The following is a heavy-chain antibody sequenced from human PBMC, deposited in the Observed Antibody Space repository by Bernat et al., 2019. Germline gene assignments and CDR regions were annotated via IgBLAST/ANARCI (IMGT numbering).Heavy chain of an antibody. Sequence: QVQLLESGGGGVQPGGSLRLSCAASGFTFSSYAMHWVRQAPGKGLEWVAVISYDGSNKYYADSVKGRFTISRDNSKNTLYLQMNSLRAEDTAVYYCARDRLVGATTLYPVYNWFDPWGQGTLVTVSS. CDR2: ISYDGSNK. CDR3: ARDRLVGATTLYPVYNWFDP. D-gene: IGHD1-26*01. J-gene: IGHJ5*02. V-gene: IGHV3-30-3*01. CDR1: GFTFSSYA.